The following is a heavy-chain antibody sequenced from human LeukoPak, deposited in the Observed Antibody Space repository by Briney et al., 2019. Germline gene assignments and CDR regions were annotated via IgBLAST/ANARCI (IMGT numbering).Heavy chain of an antibody. CDR1: GYTFTDYY. J-gene: IGHJ5*02. Sequence: ASAKVSCKASGYTFTDYYMHWVRQAPGQLLEWMGWISPNSDATNYAPKFQGRVTMTRDTSVSTAYMALSSLRSDDTAVYYCASSNIAPRRGDNSFDPWGQGTLVTVSS. CDR3: ASSNIAPRRGDNSFDP. V-gene: IGHV1-2*02. CDR2: ISPNSDAT. D-gene: IGHD6-6*01.